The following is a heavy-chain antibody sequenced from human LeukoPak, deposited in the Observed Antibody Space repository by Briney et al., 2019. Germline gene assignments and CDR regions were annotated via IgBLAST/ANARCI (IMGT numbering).Heavy chain of an antibody. V-gene: IGHV3-23*01. D-gene: IGHD4-23*01. Sequence: GGSLRLSCAASGFTFSSYAMSWVRQAPGKGLEWVSAISGSGGSTYYADSVKGRFTISRDNSKNTLYLQMNSLRAEDTAVYYCAKGQPTQGYGGNSGVLWGQGTLATVSS. CDR3: AKGQPTQGYGGNSGVL. CDR1: GFTFSSYA. CDR2: ISGSGGST. J-gene: IGHJ4*02.